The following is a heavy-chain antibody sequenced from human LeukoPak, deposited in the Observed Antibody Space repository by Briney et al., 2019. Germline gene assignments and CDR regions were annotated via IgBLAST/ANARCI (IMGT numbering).Heavy chain of an antibody. CDR1: GFTFSSYA. CDR2: ISSNGGST. CDR3: ARGSLWLRAFDI. J-gene: IGHJ3*02. D-gene: IGHD3-10*01. V-gene: IGHV3-64*01. Sequence: GGSLRLSCAASGFTFSSYAMHWVRQAPGKGLEYVSAISSNGGSTYYANSVKGRFTISRDNSENTLYLQMGSLRAEDMAVYYCARGSLWLRAFDIWGQGTMVTVSS.